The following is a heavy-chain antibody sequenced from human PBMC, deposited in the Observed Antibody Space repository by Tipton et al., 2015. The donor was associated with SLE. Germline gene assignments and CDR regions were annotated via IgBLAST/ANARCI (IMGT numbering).Heavy chain of an antibody. CDR2: IYYSGST. Sequence: TLSLTCAVYGGSFSGYYWSWIRQPPGKGLEWIGSIYYSGSTYYNPSLKSRVTISVDTSTNQFSLKLSSVTAADTAVYYCARPGIGGKDYWGQGTLVTVSS. CDR3: ARPGIGGKDY. V-gene: IGHV4-34*01. J-gene: IGHJ4*02. D-gene: IGHD4-23*01. CDR1: GGSFSGYY.